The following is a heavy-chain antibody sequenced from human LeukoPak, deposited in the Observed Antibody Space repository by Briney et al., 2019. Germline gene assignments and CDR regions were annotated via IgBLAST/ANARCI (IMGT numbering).Heavy chain of an antibody. D-gene: IGHD4-17*01. CDR3: ARGTNYGDYVFDY. CDR2: INHSGST. V-gene: IGHV4-4*02. CDR1: GGSISSNNW. J-gene: IGHJ4*02. Sequence: PSETLSLTCGVSGGSISSNNWWSWVRQPPGKGLEWIGEINHSGSTNYNPSLKSRVTISVDTSKNQFSLKLSSVTAADTAVYYCARGTNYGDYVFDYWGQGTLVTVSS.